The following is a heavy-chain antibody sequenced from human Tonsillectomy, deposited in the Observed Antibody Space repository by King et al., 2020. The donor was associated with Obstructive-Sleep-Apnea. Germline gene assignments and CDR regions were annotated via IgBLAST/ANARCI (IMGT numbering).Heavy chain of an antibody. V-gene: IGHV3-7*01. J-gene: IGHJ4*02. CDR1: GFTFSSYW. CDR2: IKQDGSEK. Sequence: VQLVESGGGLVQPGGSLRLSCAASGFTFSSYWMSWVRQAPGKGLEWVANIKQDGSEKYYVDSVKGRFTISRDNAKHSRYLQMNSLRAEDTAVYYCAREFGYTYYYGSGSYDYWGQGTLVTVSS. D-gene: IGHD3-10*01. CDR3: AREFGYTYYYGSGSYDY.